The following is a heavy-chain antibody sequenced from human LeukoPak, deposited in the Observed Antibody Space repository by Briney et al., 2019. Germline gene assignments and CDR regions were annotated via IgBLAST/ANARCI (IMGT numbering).Heavy chain of an antibody. J-gene: IGHJ6*02. CDR1: GYTFTGYY. CDR3: ARDSRGYSGYYYYYYGMDV. V-gene: IGHV1-46*01. CDR2: INPSGGST. D-gene: IGHD5-12*01. Sequence: ASVKVSCKASGYTFTGYYMHWVRQAPGQGLEWMGIINPSGGSTSYAQKFQGRVTMTRDTSTSTVYMELSSLRSEDTAVYYCARDSRGYSGYYYYYYGMDVWGQGTTVTVSS.